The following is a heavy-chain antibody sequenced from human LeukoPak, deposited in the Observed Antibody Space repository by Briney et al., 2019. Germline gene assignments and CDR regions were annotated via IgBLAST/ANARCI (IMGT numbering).Heavy chain of an antibody. D-gene: IGHD5-18*01. CDR2: IYYSGST. Sequence: SETLSLTCTVSGDSISTSKSYWGWIRQPPLKGLEWIGSIYYSGSTYYNPSLKSRVTISVDTSKNQFSLKLSSVTAADTAVYYCAVQLWSPNDAFDIWGQGTMVTVSS. J-gene: IGHJ3*02. CDR3: AVQLWSPNDAFDI. CDR1: GDSISTSKSY. V-gene: IGHV4-39*07.